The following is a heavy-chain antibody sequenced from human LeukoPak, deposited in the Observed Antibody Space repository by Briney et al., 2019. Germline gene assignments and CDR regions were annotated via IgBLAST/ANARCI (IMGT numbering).Heavy chain of an antibody. CDR1: GYSISSGYY. D-gene: IGHD6-19*01. CDR3: ARRGIAVAGDFDY. Sequence: SETLSLTCAVSGYSISSGYYWGWIRQPPGKGLEWIGSIYHSGSTYYNPSLKSRATISVDTSKNQFSLKLSSVTAADTAVYYCARRGIAVAGDFDYWGQGTLVTVSS. CDR2: IYHSGST. V-gene: IGHV4-38-2*01. J-gene: IGHJ4*02.